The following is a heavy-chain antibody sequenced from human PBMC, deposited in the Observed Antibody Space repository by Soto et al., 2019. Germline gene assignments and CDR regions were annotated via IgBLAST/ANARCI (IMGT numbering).Heavy chain of an antibody. D-gene: IGHD2-8*01. CDR2: IYYSGST. CDR3: ARDRPGDCTNGVCYTHAFAI. CDR1: GGSISSGGYY. Sequence: QVQLQESGPGLVKPSQTLSLTCTVSGGSISSGGYYWSWISQHPGKGLEWIGYIYYSGSTYYNPSLKRRVTISVDTSKNQFSLKLSSVTAADTAVYYCARDRPGDCTNGVCYTHAFAIWGQGTMVTVSS. V-gene: IGHV4-31*03. J-gene: IGHJ3*02.